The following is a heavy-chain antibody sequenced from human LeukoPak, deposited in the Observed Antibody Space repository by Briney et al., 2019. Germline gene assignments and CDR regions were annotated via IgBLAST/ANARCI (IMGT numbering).Heavy chain of an antibody. CDR1: GGSISSYY. CDR3: ARGGGVNIYNY. Sequence: SETLSLTCTVSGGSISSYYWSWIRQPPGKGLEWIGYIYYSGSTNYNPSLKSRVTISVDTSKNQFSLKLSSVTTADTAVYYCARGGGVNIYNYWGQGTLVTVSS. V-gene: IGHV4-59*12. J-gene: IGHJ4*02. D-gene: IGHD2-8*02. CDR2: IYYSGST.